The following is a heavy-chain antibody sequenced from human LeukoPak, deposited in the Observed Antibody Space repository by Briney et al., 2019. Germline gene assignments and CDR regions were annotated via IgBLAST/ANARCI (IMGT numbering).Heavy chain of an antibody. V-gene: IGHV4-39*07. D-gene: IGHD1-26*01. Sequence: SETLPLICTVSGGSISISSYYWGWIRQPPGKGLEWIGSIYYSGSTNYNPSLKSRVIISVDTSKNQFSLKLSSVTAADTAVYYCARAIVGATHLDYWGQGTLVTVSS. CDR2: IYYSGST. CDR3: ARAIVGATHLDY. CDR1: GGSISISSYY. J-gene: IGHJ4*02.